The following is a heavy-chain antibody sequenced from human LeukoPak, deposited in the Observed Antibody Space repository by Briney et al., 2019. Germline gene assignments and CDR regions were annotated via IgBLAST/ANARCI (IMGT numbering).Heavy chain of an antibody. CDR2: IHYSGST. V-gene: IGHV4-39*07. CDR3: ARAVKYNWNAHDY. J-gene: IGHJ4*02. D-gene: IGHD1-20*01. Sequence: SETLSLTCTVSGGSVSSSDYYWGWIRQPPGKGLEWIGTIHYSGSTYYNPSLKSRVTISVDTSKNQFSLKLSSVTAADTAVYYCARAVKYNWNAHDYWGQGTLVTVSS. CDR1: GGSVSSSDYY.